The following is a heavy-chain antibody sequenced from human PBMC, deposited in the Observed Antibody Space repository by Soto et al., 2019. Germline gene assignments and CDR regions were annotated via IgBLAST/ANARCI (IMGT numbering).Heavy chain of an antibody. Sequence: SETLSLTCKVSGGSVSGGDYYWSWIRQPPGKGLEWIGYISHSGSTYSNPSLKGRLAMSIDTSKNQFSLQLRSVTAADTAVYFCPRHRVAVPVGDAWGPGTLVTVSS. CDR2: ISHSGST. CDR1: GGSVSGGDYY. D-gene: IGHD2-15*01. J-gene: IGHJ5*02. V-gene: IGHV4-30-4*01. CDR3: PRHRVAVPVGDA.